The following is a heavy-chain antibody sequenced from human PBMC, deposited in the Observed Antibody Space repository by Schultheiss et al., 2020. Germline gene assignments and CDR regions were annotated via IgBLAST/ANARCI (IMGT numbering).Heavy chain of an antibody. D-gene: IGHD4-17*01. CDR1: GGSFSGYY. V-gene: IGHV4-59*12. CDR3: ARLGTTCWYFDL. J-gene: IGHJ2*01. Sequence: SETLSLTCAVYGGSFSGYYWSWIRQPPGKGLEWIGYMYYRGSTNYNPSLKSRVTISVDTSKNQFSLKLSSVTAADTAVYYCARLGTTCWYFDLWGRGTLVTVS. CDR2: MYYRGST.